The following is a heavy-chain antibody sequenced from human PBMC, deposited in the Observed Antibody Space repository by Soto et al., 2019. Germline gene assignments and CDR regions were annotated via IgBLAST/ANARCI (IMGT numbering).Heavy chain of an antibody. V-gene: IGHV3-23*01. CDR1: GFTFSSYA. J-gene: IGHJ3*02. Sequence: EVQLLESGGGLVQPGGSLRLSCAASGFTFSSYAMSWVRQAPGKGLEWVSAISGSGGSTYYADSVKGRFTISRDNSKNTLYLQMNSLRAEDTAVYYCAKVLYSYSSTFAQVAFDIWGQGTMVTVSS. CDR2: ISGSGGST. D-gene: IGHD6-13*01. CDR3: AKVLYSYSSTFAQVAFDI.